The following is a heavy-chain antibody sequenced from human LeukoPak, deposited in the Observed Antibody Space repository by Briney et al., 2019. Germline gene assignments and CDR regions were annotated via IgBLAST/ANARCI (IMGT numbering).Heavy chain of an antibody. J-gene: IGHJ4*02. D-gene: IGHD2-15*01. V-gene: IGHV3-7*01. Sequence: PGGSLRLSCAASGFTFSSYWMSWVRQAPGKGLEWVANIKQDGSEKYYVDSVKGRSTISRDNAKNSLYLQMNSLRAEDTAVYYCARECSGGSCYVDYWGQGTLVTVSS. CDR1: GFTFSSYW. CDR3: ARECSGGSCYVDY. CDR2: IKQDGSEK.